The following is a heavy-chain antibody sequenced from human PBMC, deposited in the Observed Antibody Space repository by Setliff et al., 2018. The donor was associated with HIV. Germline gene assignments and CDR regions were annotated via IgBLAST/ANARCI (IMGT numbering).Heavy chain of an antibody. CDR1: GDSIGTYS. J-gene: IGHJ5*01. D-gene: IGHD4-4*01. CDR2: IYGGGST. V-gene: IGHV4-4*09. CDR3: ATDYIGSGRPLDS. Sequence: ETLSLTCAVSGDSIGTYSWHWLRQPPGKGLEWIGYIYGGGSTGYNPSLTSRVTMSVDTPNNRFALKLTSVTAADTAVYYCATDYIGSGRPLDSWGQGTLVTVSS.